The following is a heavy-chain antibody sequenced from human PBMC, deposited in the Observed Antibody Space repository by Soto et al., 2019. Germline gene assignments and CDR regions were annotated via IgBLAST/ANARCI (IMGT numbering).Heavy chain of an antibody. CDR2: INAGNGNT. J-gene: IGHJ5*02. D-gene: IGHD4-17*01. V-gene: IGHV1-3*01. CDR3: ARAWMTKGWFEP. Sequence: QVQLVQSGAEVKKPGASVKVSCKASGYTFTSYAMHWVRQAPGQRLEWMGWINAGNGNTKYSQKFQGRVTITRDTSASTAYMERSSLRSEDTAVYYCARAWMTKGWFEPWGQGTLVTVSS. CDR1: GYTFTSYA.